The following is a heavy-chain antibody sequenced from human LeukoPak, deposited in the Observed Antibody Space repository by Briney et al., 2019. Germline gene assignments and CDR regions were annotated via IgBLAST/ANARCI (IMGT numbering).Heavy chain of an antibody. CDR2: IYHSGST. Sequence: PSETLSLTCAVSGGSISSGGYSWSWIRQPPGKGLEWIGYIYHSGSTYYNPSLKSRVTISVDRSKNQFSLKLSSVTAADTAVYYCARVRRGYDYVWGSYNPWGQGTLVTVSS. J-gene: IGHJ4*02. D-gene: IGHD3-16*01. CDR1: GGSISSGGYS. CDR3: ARVRRGYDYVWGSYNP. V-gene: IGHV4-30-2*01.